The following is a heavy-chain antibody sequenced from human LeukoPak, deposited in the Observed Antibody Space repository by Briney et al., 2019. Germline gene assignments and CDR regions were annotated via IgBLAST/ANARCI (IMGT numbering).Heavy chain of an antibody. CDR2: MHYTGST. CDR3: ARGYCSGGTCYSYIYYYMDV. V-gene: IGHV4-59*01. CDR1: GGSISSYY. J-gene: IGHJ6*03. D-gene: IGHD2-15*01. Sequence: SETLSLTCTVSGGSISSYYWSWIRQPPGKGLEWIGYMHYTGSTKYNPSLRGRVIMSVDKSKGQSSLRLSPVTAADTAVYYCARGYCSGGTCYSYIYYYMDVWGKGTTVTVSS.